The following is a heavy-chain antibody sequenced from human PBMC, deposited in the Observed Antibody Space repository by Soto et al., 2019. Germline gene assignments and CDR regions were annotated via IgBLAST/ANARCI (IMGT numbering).Heavy chain of an antibody. CDR1: GGSFSGYY. V-gene: IGHV4-34*01. J-gene: IGHJ4*02. CDR3: ARLLNKAAAGRGNFDY. CDR2: INHSGST. D-gene: IGHD6-13*01. Sequence: SETLSLTCAFYGGSFSGYYWSLIRQPPGKGLEWIGEINHSGSTNYNPSLKSRVTISVDTSKNQFSLKLSSVTAADTAVYYCARLLNKAAAGRGNFDYWGQGTLVTVSS.